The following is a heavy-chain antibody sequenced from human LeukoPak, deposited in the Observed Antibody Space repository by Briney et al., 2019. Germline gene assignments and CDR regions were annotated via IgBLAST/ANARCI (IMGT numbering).Heavy chain of an antibody. J-gene: IGHJ4*02. Sequence: PGGSLRLSCAASGFSFSSYALSWVRQAPGKGLEWVSAISGSGGSTYYADSVKGRFTVSRDNSKKALYLQMNSLRAEDTAVYYCAKPGMLWELRPVDYWGQGTLVTVSS. D-gene: IGHD1-26*01. V-gene: IGHV3-23*01. CDR3: AKPGMLWELRPVDY. CDR2: ISGSGGST. CDR1: GFSFSSYA.